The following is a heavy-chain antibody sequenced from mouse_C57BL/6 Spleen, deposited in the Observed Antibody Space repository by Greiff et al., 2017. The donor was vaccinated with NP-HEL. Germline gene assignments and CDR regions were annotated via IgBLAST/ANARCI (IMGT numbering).Heavy chain of an antibody. CDR2: INPNNGGT. CDR3: ARGIYYDYAMDY. J-gene: IGHJ4*01. CDR1: GYTFTDYN. Sequence: EVQLQQSGPELVKPGASVKIPCKASGYTFTDYNMDWVKQSHGKSLEWIGDINPNNGGTIYNQKFKGKATLTVDKSSSTAYMELRSLTSEDTAVYYCARGIYYDYAMDYWGQRTSVTVSS. V-gene: IGHV1-18*01. D-gene: IGHD2-4*01.